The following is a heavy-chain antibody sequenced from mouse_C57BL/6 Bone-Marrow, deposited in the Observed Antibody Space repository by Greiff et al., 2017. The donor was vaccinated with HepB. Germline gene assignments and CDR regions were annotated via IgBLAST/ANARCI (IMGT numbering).Heavy chain of an antibody. CDR2: IDPSDSYT. D-gene: IGHD1-1*01. CDR1: GYTFTSYW. V-gene: IGHV1-59*01. CDR3: ARGGSSPVAY. Sequence: QVQLQQPGAELVRPGTSVKLSCKASGYTFTSYWMHWVKQRPGQGLEWIGVIDPSDSYTNYNQKFKGKATLTVDTSSSTAYMQLSSLTSEDSAVYYCARGGSSPVAYWGQGTLVTVSA. J-gene: IGHJ3*01.